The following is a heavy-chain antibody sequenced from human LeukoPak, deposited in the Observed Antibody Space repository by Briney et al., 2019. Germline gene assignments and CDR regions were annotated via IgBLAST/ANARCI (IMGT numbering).Heavy chain of an antibody. CDR2: IYPGDSDT. CDR3: ARRNFSGAVAGRHFNY. J-gene: IGHJ4*02. Sequence: GESLKISCKGSGYSFTDYWIAWVRQMPGKGLKYMGLIYPGDSDTRYSPSYQGQVTISADKSISTVYLQWSSLKASDAAMYYCARRNFSGAVAGRHFNYWGQGTLVTVSS. D-gene: IGHD6-19*01. V-gene: IGHV5-51*01. CDR1: GYSFTDYW.